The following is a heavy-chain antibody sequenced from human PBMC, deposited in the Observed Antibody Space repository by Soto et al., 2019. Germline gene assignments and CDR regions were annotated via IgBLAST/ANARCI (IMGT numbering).Heavy chain of an antibody. CDR3: ANSRAHDYGDYHDY. Sequence: QITLKESGPTLVKPTQTLTLTCTFSGFSLSTSGVDVGWIRQPPGKALEWLALIYWDDDKRYSPSLKSRLTITKDTSKNRVVLTMTNRDPGDTATYYCANSRAHDYGDYHDYGGQGTLVTVSS. J-gene: IGHJ4*02. D-gene: IGHD4-17*01. V-gene: IGHV2-5*02. CDR2: IYWDDDK. CDR1: GFSLSTSGVD.